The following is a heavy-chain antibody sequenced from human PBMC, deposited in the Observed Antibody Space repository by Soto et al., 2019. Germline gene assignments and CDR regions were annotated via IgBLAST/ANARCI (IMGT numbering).Heavy chain of an antibody. D-gene: IGHD3-22*01. CDR1: GGSISSSSYY. CDR3: AREGGHYDSSGMI. Sequence: PSETLSLTCTVSGGSISSSSYYWGWIRQPPGKGLEWIGSIFYSGSTNYNPSLKSRVTISVDTSKNQFSLNLSSVTAADTAVYYCAREGGHYDSSGMIWGQGTVVTVSS. J-gene: IGHJ4*02. CDR2: IFYSGST. V-gene: IGHV4-39*07.